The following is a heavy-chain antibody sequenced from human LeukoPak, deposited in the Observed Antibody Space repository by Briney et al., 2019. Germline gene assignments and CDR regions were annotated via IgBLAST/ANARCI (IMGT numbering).Heavy chain of an antibody. Sequence: GGSLTLSCAVSGFTFSSYAMNWVRQAPGSGPEWVSAISGSGDVTYYADSVKGRFTISRDNSKNTLFLHMNSLRAEDTAVYYCAKGIAVAAFDYWGQGTLVTVSS. CDR1: GFTFSSYA. V-gene: IGHV3-23*01. CDR3: AKGIAVAAFDY. D-gene: IGHD6-19*01. CDR2: ISGSGDVT. J-gene: IGHJ4*02.